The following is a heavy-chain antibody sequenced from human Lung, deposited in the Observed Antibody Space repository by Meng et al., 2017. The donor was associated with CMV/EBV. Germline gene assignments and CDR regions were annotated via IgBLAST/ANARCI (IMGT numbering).Heavy chain of an antibody. CDR3: AKPPGLVGYYYGMDV. CDR1: GFTFSSYG. V-gene: IGHV3-30*02. Sequence: GGSLRLXCAASGFTFSSYGMHWVRQAPGKGLEWVAFIRYDGSNKYYADSVKGRFTISRDNSKNTLYLQMNSLRAEDTAVYYCAKPPGLVGYYYGMDVWGQGNXV. D-gene: IGHD3-9*01. CDR2: IRYDGSNK. J-gene: IGHJ6*01.